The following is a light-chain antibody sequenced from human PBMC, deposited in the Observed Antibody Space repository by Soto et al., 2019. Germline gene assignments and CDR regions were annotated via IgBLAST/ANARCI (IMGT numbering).Light chain of an antibody. CDR1: QSLLHSNGYNY. J-gene: IGKJ3*01. CDR2: LGS. V-gene: IGKV2-28*01. CDR3: MQALQTPRFT. Sequence: DIVMTQSPLSLPVTPGEPASISCWSSQSLLHSNGYNYLDWYLQKPGQSPQLLIYLGSNRASGVPDRFSGSGSGTDFTLKISRVEAEDVGVYYCMQALQTPRFTFGPGTKVDIK.